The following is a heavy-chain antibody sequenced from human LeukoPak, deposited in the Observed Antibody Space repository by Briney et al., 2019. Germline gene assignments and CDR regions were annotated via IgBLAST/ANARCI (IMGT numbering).Heavy chain of an antibody. V-gene: IGHV1-18*01. Sequence: ASVKVSCKASGYTFTSYGISWVRQAPGQGLEWMGWISAYNGNTNYAQKLQGRVTMTTDTSTSTAYMELRSLRSDDTAVYYCARDPNGGSSWPQPPIDYWGQGTLVTVSS. D-gene: IGHD6-13*01. CDR3: ARDPNGGSSWPQPPIDY. CDR1: GYTFTSYG. J-gene: IGHJ4*02. CDR2: ISAYNGNT.